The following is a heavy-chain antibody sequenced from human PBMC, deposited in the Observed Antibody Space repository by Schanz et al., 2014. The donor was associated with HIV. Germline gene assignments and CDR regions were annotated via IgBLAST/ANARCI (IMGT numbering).Heavy chain of an antibody. CDR2: MWYDESHK. Sequence: MQLLESGGGLKRPGGSLRLSCAASGLTFSSYGMHWVRQAPGKGLEWVAAMWYDESHKGYADSVKGRFTISRDNSKNTLYLQMNSLRGEDTAVYYCATAAVTDYSDNWGQGTLVTISS. CDR1: GLTFSSYG. CDR3: ATAAVTDYSDN. V-gene: IGHV3-33*08. D-gene: IGHD4-17*01. J-gene: IGHJ4*02.